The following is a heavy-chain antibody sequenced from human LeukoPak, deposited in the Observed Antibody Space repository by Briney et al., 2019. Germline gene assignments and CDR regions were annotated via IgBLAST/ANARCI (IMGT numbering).Heavy chain of an antibody. J-gene: IGHJ4*02. D-gene: IGHD2-21*02. Sequence: ASVKVSCKASGYTFTSYYIHWVRQAPGQGLEWMGIINPSGGSTNYAQKFQGRVTMTRNTSISTAYMELSSLRSEDTAVYYCARAYMTATRHFDSWGQGTLVTVSS. CDR3: ARAYMTATRHFDS. CDR1: GYTFTSYY. V-gene: IGHV1-46*01. CDR2: INPSGGST.